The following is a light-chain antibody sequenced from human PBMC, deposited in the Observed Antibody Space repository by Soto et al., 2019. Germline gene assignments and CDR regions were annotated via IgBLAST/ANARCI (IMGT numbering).Light chain of an antibody. V-gene: IGKV3D-15*01. Sequence: EIVMTQSPATLSVSPGEGATLSCRASQSVGSKVAWYQQRPGQAPRLLIYDTSTRATGIAARFSGSGSGTEFTLTISSLQSEDFAVYYCQQYNNWPPWTFGQGTKVEIK. J-gene: IGKJ1*01. CDR1: QSVGSK. CDR3: QQYNNWPPWT. CDR2: DTS.